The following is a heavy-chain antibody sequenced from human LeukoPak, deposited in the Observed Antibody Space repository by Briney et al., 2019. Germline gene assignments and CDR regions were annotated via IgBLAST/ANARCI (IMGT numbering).Heavy chain of an antibody. J-gene: IGHJ4*02. Sequence: GGSLRLSCAASGFTFSDYYMNWIRQAPGKGLEWVSYISNSGSTIYYADSVKGRFTISRDNAKNSVYLQMNSLRAEDTAVYYCARVGSSVVVVAAHFDYWGQGTLVTVSS. D-gene: IGHD2-15*01. CDR3: ARVGSSVVVVAAHFDY. V-gene: IGHV3-11*01. CDR2: ISNSGSTI. CDR1: GFTFSDYY.